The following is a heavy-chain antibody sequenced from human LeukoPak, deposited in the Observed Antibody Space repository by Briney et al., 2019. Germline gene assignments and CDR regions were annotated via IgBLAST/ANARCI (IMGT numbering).Heavy chain of an antibody. V-gene: IGHV6-1*01. CDR3: ASISYSSSWYAFDY. J-gene: IGHJ4*02. Sequence: SQTRSLTCAISGDSVSSNSAAWNWIRQSPSRGLEWLGRTYYRSKWYNDYAVSVKSRITINPDTSKNQFSLKLSSVTAADTAVYYCASISYSSSWYAFDYWGQGTLVTVSS. D-gene: IGHD6-13*01. CDR2: TYYRSKWYN. CDR1: GDSVSSNSAA.